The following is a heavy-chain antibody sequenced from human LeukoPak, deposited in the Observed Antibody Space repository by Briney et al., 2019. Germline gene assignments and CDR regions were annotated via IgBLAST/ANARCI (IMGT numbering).Heavy chain of an antibody. CDR2: MNPNSGNT. V-gene: IGHV1-8*03. CDR3: ARGLMSPIFPFGVVITRYYYYYYMDV. D-gene: IGHD3-3*01. Sequence: ASVKVSCKASGYTFTSYDINWVRQATGQGLEWMGWMNPNSGNTGYAQKFQGRVTITRNTSISTAYMELSSLRSEDTAVYYCARGLMSPIFPFGVVITRYYYYYYMDVWGKGTTVTVSS. CDR1: GYTFTSYD. J-gene: IGHJ6*03.